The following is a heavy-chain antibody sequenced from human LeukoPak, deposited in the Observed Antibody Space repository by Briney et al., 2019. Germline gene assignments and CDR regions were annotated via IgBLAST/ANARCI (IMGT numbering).Heavy chain of an antibody. D-gene: IGHD2-15*01. V-gene: IGHV1-2*02. CDR1: GYTFTGYY. J-gene: IGHJ6*03. CDR2: INPNSGGT. CDR3: ARAPNCSGGSCYTPYYYYYMDV. Sequence: ASVKVSCKASGYTFTGYYMHWVRQAPRQGLEWMGWINPNSGGTNYAQKFQGRVTMTRDTSISTAYMELSRLRSDDTAVYYCARAPNCSGGSCYTPYYYYYMDVWGKGTTVTVSS.